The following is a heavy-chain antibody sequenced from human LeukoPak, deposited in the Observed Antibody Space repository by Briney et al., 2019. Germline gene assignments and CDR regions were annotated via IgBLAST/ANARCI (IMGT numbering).Heavy chain of an antibody. D-gene: IGHD3-16*02. V-gene: IGHV4-59*08. CDR2: IYYSGST. CDR3: ARHRRRVDYDYVWGSYRDNWFDP. J-gene: IGHJ5*02. CDR1: GGSISSYY. Sequence: SETLSLTCTVSGGSISSYYWSWIRQPPGKGLEWIGYIYYSGSTNYNPSLKSRVTISVDTSKNQFSLKLSSVTAADTAVYYCARHRRRVDYDYVWGSYRDNWFDPWGQGTLVTVSS.